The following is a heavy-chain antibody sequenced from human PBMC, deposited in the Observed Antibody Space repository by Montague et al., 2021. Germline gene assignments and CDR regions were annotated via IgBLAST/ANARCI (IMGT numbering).Heavy chain of an antibody. Sequence: SDTLSLTRIVSGGSISSSNYHWGWIRQPPGKGLEWIGSITYTGNTYYNPSLKSRVTMSVDTSRNQFSLKLTSVTAADTAVYYCARLDIVLIYWGFDYWGQGTLVTVSS. CDR1: GGSISSSNYH. V-gene: IGHV4-39*01. D-gene: IGHD2-8*01. J-gene: IGHJ4*02. CDR2: ITYTGNT. CDR3: ARLDIVLIYWGFDY.